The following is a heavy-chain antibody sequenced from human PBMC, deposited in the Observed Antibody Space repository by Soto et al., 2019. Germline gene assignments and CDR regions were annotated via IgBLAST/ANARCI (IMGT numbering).Heavy chain of an antibody. CDR2: ISWNVGSI. Sequence: EVQLVESGGGLVQPGRSLRLSCAASGFTFDDYAMHWVRQAPGKGLEWVSGISWNVGSIAYADSVKGRFTISRDNAKHSLSLQMNSLRAEDTALYYCAKGVAGWYYFDYWGQGTLVTVSS. CDR1: GFTFDDYA. V-gene: IGHV3-9*01. J-gene: IGHJ4*02. D-gene: IGHD3-3*01. CDR3: AKGVAGWYYFDY.